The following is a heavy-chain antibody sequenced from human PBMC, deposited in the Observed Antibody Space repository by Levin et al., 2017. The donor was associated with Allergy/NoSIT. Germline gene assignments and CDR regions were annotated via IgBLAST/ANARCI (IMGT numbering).Heavy chain of an antibody. CDR3: ARCVVWSSGWCNSFDP. D-gene: IGHD6-19*01. CDR1: GFTISSYA. CDR2: IRGSGDNT. J-gene: IGHJ5*02. V-gene: IGHV3-23*01. Sequence: SCVASGFTISSYAMSWVRQAPGKGLEWVSAIRGSGDNTHYADSVKGRFTISRDNAKNTLYLQMNSLRAEDTAVFCCARCVVWSSGWCNSFDPWGQGTLVTVSS.